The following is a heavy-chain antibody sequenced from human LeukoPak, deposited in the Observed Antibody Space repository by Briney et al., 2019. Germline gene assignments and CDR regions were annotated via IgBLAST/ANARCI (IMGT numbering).Heavy chain of an antibody. V-gene: IGHV3-23*01. J-gene: IGHJ3*02. CDR3: AKDKALIYSSSWYSGAFDI. CDR2: TTSGAVRT. Sequence: GGSLRLSCVASGLTFSSYAMGWVRQAPEKGLQWVSSTTSGAVRTYYADSVKGRFTISRDNSKNTLYLQMNSLRAEDTAVYYCAKDKALIYSSSWYSGAFDIWGQGTMVTVSS. CDR1: GLTFSSYA. D-gene: IGHD6-13*01.